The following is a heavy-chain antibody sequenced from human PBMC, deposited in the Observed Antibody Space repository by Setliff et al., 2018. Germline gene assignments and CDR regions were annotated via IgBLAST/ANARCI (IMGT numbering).Heavy chain of an antibody. D-gene: IGHD2-2*02. Sequence: SETLSLTCTVSGGSISSSSYYWGWIRQPPGKGLEWIGCIYYSGSTYYNPSLKSRVTISVDTSKNQFSLKLSSVTAADTAVYYCARSSAPIKRDYMDVWGKGTTVTVSS. V-gene: IGHV4-39*07. CDR1: GGSISSSSYY. CDR2: IYYSGST. CDR3: ARSSAPIKRDYMDV. J-gene: IGHJ6*03.